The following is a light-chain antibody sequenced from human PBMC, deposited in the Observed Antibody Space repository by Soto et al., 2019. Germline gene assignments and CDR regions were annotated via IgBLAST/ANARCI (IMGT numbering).Light chain of an antibody. V-gene: IGKV1-39*01. J-gene: IGKJ2*01. Sequence: DIQMTQSPSSLSASVGDRVTITCRATRTINNILSGYQQKPGKPPTLLIYGASRLQSGVPSRFSGSGSGTGFILTISDLQTEDVAFSFCQESSSTAYIFGRGTKLEVK. CDR3: QESSSTAYI. CDR1: RTINNI. CDR2: GAS.